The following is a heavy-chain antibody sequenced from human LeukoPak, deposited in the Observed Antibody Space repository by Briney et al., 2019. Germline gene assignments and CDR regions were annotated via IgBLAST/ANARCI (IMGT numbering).Heavy chain of an antibody. J-gene: IGHJ4*02. CDR1: GGSFSDYY. D-gene: IGHD6-19*01. V-gene: IGHV4-34*01. CDR2: INHSGST. CDR3: ARGLIAVAGTLAY. Sequence: SETLSLTCAVYGGSFSDYYWSWIRQPPAKGLEWIGEINHSGSTNYNPSLKSRVTISVDTSKNHFSLKLNSVTAADSAVYYCARGLIAVAGTLAYWGQGTLVTVSS.